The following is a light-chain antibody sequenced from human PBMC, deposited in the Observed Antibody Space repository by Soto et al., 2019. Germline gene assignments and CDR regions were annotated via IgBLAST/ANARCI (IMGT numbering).Light chain of an antibody. CDR1: QSSSNY. V-gene: IGKV1-39*01. CDR2: AAS. J-gene: IGKJ5*01. Sequence: DIQMTQSPSSLSASVGDRVTITCRASQSSSNYLNWYQQKPGKAPKLLIYAASNLQSGVPSRFSGRGSGTEFTLTISSLQPEDFASYYCQLSYITPLTFGRGTRLEI. CDR3: QLSYITPLT.